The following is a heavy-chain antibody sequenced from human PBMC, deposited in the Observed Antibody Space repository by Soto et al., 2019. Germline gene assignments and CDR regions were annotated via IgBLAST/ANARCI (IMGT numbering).Heavy chain of an antibody. CDR2: IYPGDSDT. CDR1: GYSFTSYW. V-gene: IGHV5-51*01. Sequence: GESLKISCKGSGYSFTSYWIGWVRQMPGKGLEWMGIIYPGDSDTRYSPSFQGQVTISADKSISTAYLQWSSLKALDTAMYYCARQSRQLYYYYGMDVWGQGTTVTVSS. D-gene: IGHD6-13*01. CDR3: ARQSRQLYYYYGMDV. J-gene: IGHJ6*02.